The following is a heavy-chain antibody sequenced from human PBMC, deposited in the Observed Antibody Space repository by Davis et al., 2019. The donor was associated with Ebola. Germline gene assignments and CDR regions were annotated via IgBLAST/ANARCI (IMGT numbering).Heavy chain of an antibody. Sequence: GESLKISCAASGFTFSNAWMSWVRQAPGKGLEWVGRIKSKTDGGTTDYAATVKGRFTISRDNSKNTLYLQMNSLKTEDTAVYYCTTKPSGDWQRYYYYGMDVWGQGTTVTVSS. CDR3: TTKPSGDWQRYYYYGMDV. J-gene: IGHJ6*02. CDR1: GFTFSNAW. D-gene: IGHD2-21*02. V-gene: IGHV3-15*01. CDR2: IKSKTDGGTT.